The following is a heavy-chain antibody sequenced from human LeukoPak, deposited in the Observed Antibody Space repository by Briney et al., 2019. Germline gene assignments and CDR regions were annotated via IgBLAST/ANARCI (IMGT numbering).Heavy chain of an antibody. CDR1: GFTFRNYW. J-gene: IGHJ3*02. CDR3: ARASWDSSGYDAFDI. D-gene: IGHD3-22*01. Sequence: GGSLRLSCAASGFTFRNYWMSWVRQAPGRGLEWVANIKHDGDEKYYVDSVKGRFTISRDNAKNSLYLQMNSLRAEDTAVYYCARASWDSSGYDAFDIWGQGTMVTVSS. CDR2: IKHDGDEK. V-gene: IGHV3-7*01.